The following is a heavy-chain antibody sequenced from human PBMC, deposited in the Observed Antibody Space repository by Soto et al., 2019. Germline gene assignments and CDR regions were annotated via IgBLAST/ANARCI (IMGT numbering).Heavy chain of an antibody. Sequence: QVQLVQSGAEVKKPGASVKVSCKASGYTFIHYYIHWVRQAPGQGLEWMAIINPNGGSTNYAQKFQGRVTVTSDTSPSTVSMELNSLGSDDTVVYFCARSLLQGDFWGQGTLVTVSS. V-gene: IGHV1-46*01. J-gene: IGHJ4*02. CDR1: GYTFIHYY. D-gene: IGHD2-21*01. CDR2: INPNGGST. CDR3: ARSLLQGDF.